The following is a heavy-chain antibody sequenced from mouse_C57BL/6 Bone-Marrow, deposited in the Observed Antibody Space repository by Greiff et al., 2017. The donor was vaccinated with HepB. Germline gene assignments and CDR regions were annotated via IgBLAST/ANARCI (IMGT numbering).Heavy chain of an antibody. D-gene: IGHD1-1*01. CDR1: GFSLTSYA. V-gene: IGHV2-9-1*01. J-gene: IGHJ1*03. CDR2: IWTGGGT. Sequence: VKLMESGPGLVAPSQSLSITCTVSGFSLTSYAISWVRQPPGKGLEWLGVIWTGGGTNYNSALKSRLSISKDNSKSQVFLKMNSLQTDDTARYYCARMDYYGSRYWYFDVWGTGTTVTVSS. CDR3: ARMDYYGSRYWYFDV.